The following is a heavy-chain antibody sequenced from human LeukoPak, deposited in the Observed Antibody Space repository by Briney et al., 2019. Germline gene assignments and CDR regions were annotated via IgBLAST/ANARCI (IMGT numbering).Heavy chain of an antibody. D-gene: IGHD6-19*01. V-gene: IGHV4-59*01. CDR1: GGSISSYC. CDR2: IYGSGYT. Sequence: PSETLSLTCTVSGGSISSYCWSWIRQPPGKGLEWIGNIYGSGYTNYNPSLKSRVTMSIDTSKNHFSLKLTSVTAADTATYYCARETSLAGFASGLGFNYWGQGILVSVSS. CDR3: ARETSLAGFASGLGFNY. J-gene: IGHJ4*02.